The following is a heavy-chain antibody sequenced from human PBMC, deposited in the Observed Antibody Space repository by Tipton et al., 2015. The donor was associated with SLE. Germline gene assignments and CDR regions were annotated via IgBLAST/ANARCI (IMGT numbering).Heavy chain of an antibody. CDR1: GYSISSGHY. V-gene: IGHV4-38-2*01. Sequence: TLSLTCAVSGYSISSGHYWGWIRQPPGKGLEWIASISHSGNTYYNPSLKSRVSMSIDTSKNQVFRRPSSVTAADTAVYYCARHDYDDNGYYMHYFDYWGQGTLVTVSS. CDR3: ARHDYDDNGYYMHYFDY. J-gene: IGHJ4*02. D-gene: IGHD3-22*01. CDR2: ISHSGNT.